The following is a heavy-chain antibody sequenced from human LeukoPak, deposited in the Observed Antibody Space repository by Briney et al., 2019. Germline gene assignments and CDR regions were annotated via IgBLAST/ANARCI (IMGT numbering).Heavy chain of an antibody. V-gene: IGHV4-34*01. CDR3: ARAPPAYGRRAFDI. D-gene: IGHD2-2*01. J-gene: IGHJ3*02. CDR1: GFTVSSKY. Sequence: GSLRLSCAASGFTVSSKYMSWIRQPPGKGLEWIGEINHSGSTNYNPSLKSRVTISVDTSKNQFSLKLSSVTAADTAVYYCARAPPAYGRRAFDIWGQGTMVTVSS. CDR2: INHSGST.